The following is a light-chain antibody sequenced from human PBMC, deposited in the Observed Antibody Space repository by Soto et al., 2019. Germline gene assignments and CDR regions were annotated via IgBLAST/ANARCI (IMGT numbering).Light chain of an antibody. CDR3: QSYDSSLRGV. J-gene: IGLJ2*01. CDR1: SSNIGAGYD. V-gene: IGLV1-40*01. Sequence: QSVLTQPPSVSGAPGQRVTISCTGSSSNIGAGYDVHWYQQLPGTAPKLLIYGNTNRPSGVPDRFSGSKSGTSASLAITWLQAEDEADYYCQSYDSSLRGVFGGGTTLTVL. CDR2: GNT.